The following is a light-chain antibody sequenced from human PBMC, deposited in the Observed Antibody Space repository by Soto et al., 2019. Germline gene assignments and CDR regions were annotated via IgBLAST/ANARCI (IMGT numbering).Light chain of an antibody. J-gene: IGKJ5*01. CDR2: GAS. Sequence: EIVLTQSPATLSFSPVEMATLSFSSSQSVSSNLAWYQQKPGQAPRLLIYGASTRATGLPARFSGSGSGTDCTLTISSLQSEDFAVYYCQQYNTWPPINFGQGTRLEIK. CDR3: QQYNTWPPIN. V-gene: IGKV3-15*01. CDR1: QSVSSN.